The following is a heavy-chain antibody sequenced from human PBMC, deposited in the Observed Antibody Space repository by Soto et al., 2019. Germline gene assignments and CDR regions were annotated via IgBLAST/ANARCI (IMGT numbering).Heavy chain of an antibody. J-gene: IGHJ6*02. Sequence: PSETLSLACTVSGGSISSYYWSWIRQPPGKGLEWIGYIYYSGITNYNPSLKSRVTISVDTSKNQFSLKLSSVTAADTAVYYCARYKSNYYYGMDDWGQGTLVTVSS. CDR1: GGSISSYY. CDR3: ARYKSNYYYGMDD. D-gene: IGHD1-20*01. CDR2: IYYSGIT. V-gene: IGHV4-59*01.